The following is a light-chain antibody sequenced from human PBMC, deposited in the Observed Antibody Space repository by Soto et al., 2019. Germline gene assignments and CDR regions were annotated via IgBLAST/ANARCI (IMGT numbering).Light chain of an antibody. J-gene: IGLJ2*01. CDR3: QVWDSYTGV. CDR1: NIGSKN. Sequence: SYELTQPLSVSVALGQTARITCGGNNIGSKNVHWYQQKPGQAPVLVMYRNYNRPSGIPERFSGSNSGNTATLTISGAQAGDEADYYCQVWDSYTGVFGGGTKLTVL. V-gene: IGLV3-9*01. CDR2: RNY.